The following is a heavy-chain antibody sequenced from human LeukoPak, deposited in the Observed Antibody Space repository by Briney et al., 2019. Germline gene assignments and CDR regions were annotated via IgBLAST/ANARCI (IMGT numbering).Heavy chain of an antibody. CDR3: AKDGGPYYDFWSGYSDY. CDR2: ISGSGGST. J-gene: IGHJ4*02. CDR1: GFTFSSYA. Sequence: GGSLRLSCAASGFTFSSYAMSWVRQAPGKGLEWVSAISGSGGSTYYADSVKGRFTISRDNSKNTLYLQMNSLRAEDTAVYYCAKDGGPYYDFWSGYSDYWGQGTLVTVSS. V-gene: IGHV3-23*01. D-gene: IGHD3-3*01.